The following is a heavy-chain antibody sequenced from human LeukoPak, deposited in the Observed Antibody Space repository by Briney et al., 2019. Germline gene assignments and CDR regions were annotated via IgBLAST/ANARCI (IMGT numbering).Heavy chain of an antibody. CDR1: GISLSNYA. D-gene: IGHD3-10*01. CDR2: ISERGGST. Sequence: GGPLRLSCVVSGISLSNYAMTWVRQAPGKGLEWVSYISERGGSTTYADSVKGRFTISRDTSLNTLYLQMSSLRAEDTAVYFCAKRGIVIRGILVIGYHQEAYHYDYWGQGVLVTVSS. V-gene: IGHV3-23*01. CDR3: AKRGIVIRGILVIGYHQEAYHYDY. J-gene: IGHJ4*02.